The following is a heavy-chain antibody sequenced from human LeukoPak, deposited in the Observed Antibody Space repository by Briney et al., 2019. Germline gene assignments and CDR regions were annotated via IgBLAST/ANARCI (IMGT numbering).Heavy chain of an antibody. V-gene: IGHV4-30-4*01. CDR1: GGSISSGDYY. CDR2: IYCSGST. Sequence: SETLSLTCTVSGGSISSGDYYWSWIRQPPGKGLEWIGYIYCSGSTYYNPSLKSRVTISVDTSKNQFSLKLSSVTAADTAVYYCARGIALYGMDVWGQGTTVTVSS. J-gene: IGHJ6*02. D-gene: IGHD2-15*01. CDR3: ARGIALYGMDV.